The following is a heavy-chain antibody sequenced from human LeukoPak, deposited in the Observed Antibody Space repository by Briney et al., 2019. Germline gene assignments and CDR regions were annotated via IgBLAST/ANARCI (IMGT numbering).Heavy chain of an antibody. CDR2: IWYDGSNK. V-gene: IGHV3-33*01. Sequence: GGSLRLSCAASGFTFSRFGMHWVRQAPGKGLEWVAVIWYDGSNKYYADSVKGRFSVSRDNSKNTLYLQMNSLRAEDTAVYYCARDLGGYDRSGYSDLWGRGTQVTVSS. CDR3: ARDLGGYDRSGYSDL. J-gene: IGHJ2*01. D-gene: IGHD5-12*01. CDR1: GFTFSRFG.